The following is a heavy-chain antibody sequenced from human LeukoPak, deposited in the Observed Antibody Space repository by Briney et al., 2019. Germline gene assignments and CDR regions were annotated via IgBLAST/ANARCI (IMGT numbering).Heavy chain of an antibody. CDR2: IHYSGGT. CDR1: GGSFSSYY. Sequence: SETLSLTCTVSGGSFSSYYWNWIRQPPGKGLEWIGYIHYSGGTNYSPSLKSRVSMSIDTSKSQFSLKLTSVTAADTAVYYCVRAPDGFDIWGQGTMVTVSS. J-gene: IGHJ3*02. V-gene: IGHV4-59*01. CDR3: VRAPDGFDI.